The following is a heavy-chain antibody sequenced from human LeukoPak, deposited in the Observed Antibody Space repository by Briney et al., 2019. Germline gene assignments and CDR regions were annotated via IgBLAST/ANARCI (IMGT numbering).Heavy chain of an antibody. CDR3: AKARLSTGWAYNDY. D-gene: IGHD6-19*01. J-gene: IGHJ4*02. CDR2: VVGGGGTT. V-gene: IGHV3-23*01. CDR1: GFTFVNYA. Sequence: GGPLRLSCAASGFTFVNYAMSWVRQAPGKGLEWVSAVVGGGGTTFYAVSVKGRFTISRDNSKNTVYLQINRLRAEDTAVYYCAKARLSTGWAYNDYWGQGTQVTVSS.